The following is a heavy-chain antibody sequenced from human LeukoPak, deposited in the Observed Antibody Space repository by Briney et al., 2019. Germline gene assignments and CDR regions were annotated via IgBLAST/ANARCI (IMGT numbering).Heavy chain of an antibody. CDR1: GYSFTSYW. CDR2: IYPGDSDT. V-gene: IGHV5-51*01. D-gene: IGHD3-10*01. Sequence: GESLKISYKGSGYSFTSYWIGWVRQMPGKGLEWMGIIYPGDSDTRYSPSFQGQVTISADKSISTAYLQWSSLKASDTAMYYCARNPSNYGSGRYYYYYGMDVWGQGTTVTVSS. J-gene: IGHJ6*02. CDR3: ARNPSNYGSGRYYYYYGMDV.